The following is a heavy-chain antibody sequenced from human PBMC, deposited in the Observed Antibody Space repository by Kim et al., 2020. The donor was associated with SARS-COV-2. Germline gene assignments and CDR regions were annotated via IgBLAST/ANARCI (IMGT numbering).Heavy chain of an antibody. Sequence: ASVKVSCKASGYTFTSYAMNWVRQAPGQGLEWMGWINTNTGNPTYAQGFTGRFVFSLDTSVSTAYLQISSLKAEDTAVYYCARDRERAAAGTPSFGISPPLFYWGQGTLVTVSS. V-gene: IGHV7-4-1*02. D-gene: IGHD6-13*01. CDR3: ARDRERAAAGTPSFGISPPLFY. CDR1: GYTFTSYA. CDR2: INTNTGNP. J-gene: IGHJ4*02.